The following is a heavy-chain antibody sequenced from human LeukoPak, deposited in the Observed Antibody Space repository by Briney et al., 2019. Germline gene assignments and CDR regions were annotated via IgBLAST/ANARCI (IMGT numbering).Heavy chain of an antibody. Sequence: SQTLSLTCAISGDSVSSSGASWNWIRQSPSRGLEWLGRTYYRSQQWHSDYAPSVKGRITLNPDTSKNQFSLQLNSMTPEYTTVYYCGRETDFGVVTNWGQGTLVTVSS. D-gene: IGHD3-3*01. V-gene: IGHV6-1*01. J-gene: IGHJ4*02. CDR3: GRETDFGVVTN. CDR2: TYYRSQQWHS. CDR1: GDSVSSSGAS.